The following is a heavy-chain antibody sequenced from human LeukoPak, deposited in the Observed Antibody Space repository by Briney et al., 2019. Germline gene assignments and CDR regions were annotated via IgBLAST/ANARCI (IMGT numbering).Heavy chain of an antibody. CDR3: ARHSSTWVDSAFDI. D-gene: IGHD6-13*01. Sequence: GGSLRLSCAASGFTLSSYAMHWVRQAPGKGLEWVSSISSSGDYKYYADSMKGRFTISRDNAKSSLYLQMNSLRAEDTAVYYCARHSSTWVDSAFDIWGQGTMVTVSS. V-gene: IGHV3-21*01. J-gene: IGHJ3*02. CDR1: GFTLSSYA. CDR2: ISSSGDYK.